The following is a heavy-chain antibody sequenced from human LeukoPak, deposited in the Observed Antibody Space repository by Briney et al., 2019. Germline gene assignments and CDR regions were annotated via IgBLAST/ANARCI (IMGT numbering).Heavy chain of an antibody. CDR1: GGSISSYY. V-gene: IGHV4-59*08. J-gene: IGHJ4*02. D-gene: IGHD6-13*01. Sequence: PSETLSLTCTVSGGSISSYYWSWIRQPPGKGLEWIGYIYYSGSTNYNPSLKSRVTISVDTSKNQFSLKLSSVTAADTAVYYCAGDRYSSSWIDYWGQGTLVTVSS. CDR3: AGDRYSSSWIDY. CDR2: IYYSGST.